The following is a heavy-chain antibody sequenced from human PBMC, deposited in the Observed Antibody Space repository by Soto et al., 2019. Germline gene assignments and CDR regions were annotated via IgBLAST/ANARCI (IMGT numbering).Heavy chain of an antibody. CDR3: AREGGVYGGHFDY. Sequence: EVQLVESGGGSVQPGGSLRLSCAASGFTFSNYTMNWVRQAPGKGLEWVSYISSSGRTIFYADSVKGRFTISRDNAKNSLYLQMNSLRDEDTAVYYCAREGGVYGGHFDYWGQGTLVTVSS. J-gene: IGHJ4*02. V-gene: IGHV3-48*02. D-gene: IGHD4-17*01. CDR1: GFTFSNYT. CDR2: ISSSGRTI.